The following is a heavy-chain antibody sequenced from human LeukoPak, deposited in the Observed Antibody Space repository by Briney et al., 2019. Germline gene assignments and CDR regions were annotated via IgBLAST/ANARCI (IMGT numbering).Heavy chain of an antibody. V-gene: IGHV3-23*01. CDR2: ISGSGGST. D-gene: IGHD7-27*01. J-gene: IGHJ4*02. CDR3: AKDGGLWVSAHWGDS. CDR1: GFTFSSYA. Sequence: VGSLRLSCAASGFTFSSYAMSWVRQAPGKGLEWVSAISGSGGSTYYADSVKGRFTVSRDNSKNTLFLQMNSLRAEDTAVYYCAKDGGLWVSAHWGDSWGRGTLVTVSS.